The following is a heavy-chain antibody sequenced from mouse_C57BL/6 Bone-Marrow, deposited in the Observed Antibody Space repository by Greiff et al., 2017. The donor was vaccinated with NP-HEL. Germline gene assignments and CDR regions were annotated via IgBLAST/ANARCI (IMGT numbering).Heavy chain of an antibody. D-gene: IGHD2-3*01. Sequence: EVQGVESGGDLVKPGGSLKLSCAASGFTFSSYGMSWVRQTPDKRLEWVATISSGGSYTYYPDSVKGRFTISRDNAKNTLYLQTSSLKSEDTAMYYCARHPLYDGYPFAYWGQGTLVTVSA. CDR3: ARHPLYDGYPFAY. V-gene: IGHV5-6*01. J-gene: IGHJ3*01. CDR1: GFTFSSYG. CDR2: ISSGGSYT.